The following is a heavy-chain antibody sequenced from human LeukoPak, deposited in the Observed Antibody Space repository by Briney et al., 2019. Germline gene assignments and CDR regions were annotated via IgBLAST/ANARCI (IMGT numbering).Heavy chain of an antibody. CDR2: INHSGST. J-gene: IGHJ6*03. D-gene: IGHD2-21*01. CDR1: GGSFSGYY. V-gene: IGHV4-34*01. CDR3: ARGRPCGLGCYYYMDV. Sequence: SETLSLTCAVYGGSFSGYYWSWIRQPPGKGLEWIGEINHSGSTNYNPSLKSRVTISVDTSKNQFSLKLSSVTAAGTAVYYCARGRPCGLGCYYYMDVWGKGTTVTVSS.